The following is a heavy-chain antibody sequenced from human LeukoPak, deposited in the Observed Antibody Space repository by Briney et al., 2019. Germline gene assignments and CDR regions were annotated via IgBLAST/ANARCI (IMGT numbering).Heavy chain of an antibody. CDR3: ASSRKGGGYYYYL. Sequence: SGGPLRLPCAASGFTFIAYYMTWAPQAPGKGLEWISHISSRSNSVYYIDSVRGRFTISRDNARNSLFLQIGSLRAEDTAVYYCASSRKGGGYYYYLWGLGALVTV. J-gene: IGHJ2*01. D-gene: IGHD1-26*01. CDR2: ISSRSNSV. CDR1: GFTFIAYY. V-gene: IGHV3-11*01.